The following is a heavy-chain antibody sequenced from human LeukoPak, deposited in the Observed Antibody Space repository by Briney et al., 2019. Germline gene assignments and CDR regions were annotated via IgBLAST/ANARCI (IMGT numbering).Heavy chain of an antibody. J-gene: IGHJ4*02. CDR2: IIPILGIA. V-gene: IGHV1-69*04. Sequence: GSSVKVSCKASGGIFSGYAISWVRQAPGQGLEWMGRIIPILGIANYAQKFQGRVTITADKSTSTAYMELSSLRSEDTAVYYCARDRNWGYCSSTSCRYYFDYWGQGTLVTVSS. CDR1: GGIFSGYA. D-gene: IGHD2-2*01. CDR3: ARDRNWGYCSSTSCRYYFDY.